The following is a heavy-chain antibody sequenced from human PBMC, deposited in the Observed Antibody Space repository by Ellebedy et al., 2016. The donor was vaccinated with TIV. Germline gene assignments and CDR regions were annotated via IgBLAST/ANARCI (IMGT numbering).Heavy chain of an antibody. CDR3: ARDCSRRYPYSPSWFDP. J-gene: IGHJ5*02. CDR1: GGTFISYA. Sequence: ASVQVSCXASGGTFISYAVNWVRQAPGQGLEWMGWISAYNGNTNYAQKLQGRVTMTTDTSTSTAYMELRSLRSDDTAVYYCARDCSRRYPYSPSWFDPWGQGTLVTVSS. CDR2: ISAYNGNT. D-gene: IGHD5-18*01. V-gene: IGHV1-18*01.